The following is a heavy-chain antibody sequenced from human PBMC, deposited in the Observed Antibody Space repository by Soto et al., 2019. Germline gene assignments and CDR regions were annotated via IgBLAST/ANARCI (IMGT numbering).Heavy chain of an antibody. D-gene: IGHD3-9*01. V-gene: IGHV3-9*01. Sequence: PGGSLRLSCAASGFIFDDYAMHWVRQVPGKGLEWVSGITWNSDKVVYADSVKGRFTISRDNAKNSLYLQMNSLRNGDTAVYYCVKDFPCSRDTCFPGYSVFVMDVWGQGTTVTVSS. CDR2: ITWNSDKV. CDR3: VKDFPCSRDTCFPGYSVFVMDV. J-gene: IGHJ6*02. CDR1: GFIFDDYA.